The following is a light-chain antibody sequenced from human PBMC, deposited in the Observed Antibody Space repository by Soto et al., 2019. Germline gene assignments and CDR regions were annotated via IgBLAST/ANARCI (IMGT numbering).Light chain of an antibody. J-gene: IGKJ1*01. Sequence: IVMTQTPISLSVIPGQPASISCKSSQSVLHIDGKTHVCWYLQRPGQPPHLLIYEVSNRFSGVTDRFRGSRSGTDNTLKISRVEAEDVWVYYLMQTNQPPVTFGQGTRVEIK. V-gene: IGKV2D-29*01. CDR3: MQTNQPPVT. CDR1: QSVLHIDGKTH. CDR2: EVS.